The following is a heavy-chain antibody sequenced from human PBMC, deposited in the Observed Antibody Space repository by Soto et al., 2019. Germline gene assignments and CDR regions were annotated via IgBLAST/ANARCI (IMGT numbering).Heavy chain of an antibody. CDR3: ARVPSSSGRAHFDY. V-gene: IGHV3-30-3*01. D-gene: IGHD2-15*01. CDR2: ISYDGSNK. CDR1: GFTFSSYA. J-gene: IGHJ4*02. Sequence: GGSLRLSXAASGFTFSSYAMHWVRQAPGKGLEWVAVISYDGSNKYYADSVKGRFTISRDNSKNTLYLQMNSLRAEDTAVYYCARVPSSSGRAHFDYWGQGTLVTVSS.